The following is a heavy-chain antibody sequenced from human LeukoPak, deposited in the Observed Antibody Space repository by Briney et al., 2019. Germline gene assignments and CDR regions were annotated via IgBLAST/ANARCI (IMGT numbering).Heavy chain of an antibody. CDR3: AGSLGATYAFDI. J-gene: IGHJ3*02. CDR2: IYYSGST. CDR1: GGSISSSSYY. D-gene: IGHD1-26*01. Sequence: SETLSLTCTVSGGSISSSSYYWGWIRQPPGKGLEWIGSIYYSGSTYYNPSLKSRVTISVDTSKNQFSLKLSSVTAADTAVYYCAGSLGATYAFDIWGQGTMVTVSS. V-gene: IGHV4-39*01.